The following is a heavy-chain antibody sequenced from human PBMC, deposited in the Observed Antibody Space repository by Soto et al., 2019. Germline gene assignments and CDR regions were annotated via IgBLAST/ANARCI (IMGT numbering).Heavy chain of an antibody. J-gene: IGHJ6*02. D-gene: IGHD3-10*02. CDR1: GYIFTTYG. CDR3: ARDRPPGSLYVMDA. V-gene: IGHV1-18*01. CDR2: ISADSGYT. Sequence: QIQLVQSGGEVERPGASVTVSCEASGYIFTTYGLSWVRQTPAHGLEWMGWISADSGYTQYAQFLQGRVTMTRDTSTNTGYMELRDLTSDDTGIYYCARDRPPGSLYVMDAWGQGTAVTVSS.